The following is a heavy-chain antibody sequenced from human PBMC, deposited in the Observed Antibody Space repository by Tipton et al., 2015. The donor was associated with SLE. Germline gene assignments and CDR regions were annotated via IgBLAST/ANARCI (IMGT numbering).Heavy chain of an antibody. Sequence: PGLVKPSETLSLTCTVSGGSISSHYWSWIRQPPGKGLEWIGYIDDSGNTDYTPSLKSRVTISVDTSKNQFSLKLSSVTAADTAVYYCASMIVVIPVEARRDGMDVWGHGTTVTVSS. CDR3: ASMIVVIPVEARRDGMDV. D-gene: IGHD2-2*01. CDR2: IDDSGNT. CDR1: GGSISSHY. J-gene: IGHJ6*02. V-gene: IGHV4-59*11.